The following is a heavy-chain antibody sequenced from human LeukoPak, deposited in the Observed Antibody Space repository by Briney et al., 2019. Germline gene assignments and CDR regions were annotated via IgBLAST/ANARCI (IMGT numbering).Heavy chain of an antibody. CDR2: ISAYNGDT. CDR3: ARDEGVGERGAY. V-gene: IGHV1-18*01. CDR1: GFTFTNYG. D-gene: IGHD3-16*01. Sequence: ASVKVTCKASGFTFTNYGISWVRQAPGQGLEWMGWISAYNGDTNYAQKLQDRVTMTTDTSTSTAYMELRSLRSDDTAMYYCARDEGVGERGAYWGQGTLVTVSS. J-gene: IGHJ4*02.